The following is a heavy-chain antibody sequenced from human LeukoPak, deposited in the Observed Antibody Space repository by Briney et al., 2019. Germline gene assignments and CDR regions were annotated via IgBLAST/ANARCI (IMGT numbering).Heavy chain of an antibody. D-gene: IGHD5-18*01. J-gene: IGHJ3*02. CDR3: ARGRAMVDPDAFDI. CDR2: IYYSGST. Sequence: SETLSLTCTVSGGSISSGGYYWSWIRQHPGNGLEWIGYIYYSGSTYYNPSLKSRVTISVDTSKNQFSLKLSSVTAADTAVYYCARGRAMVDPDAFDIWGQGTMVTVSS. V-gene: IGHV4-31*03. CDR1: GGSISSGGYY.